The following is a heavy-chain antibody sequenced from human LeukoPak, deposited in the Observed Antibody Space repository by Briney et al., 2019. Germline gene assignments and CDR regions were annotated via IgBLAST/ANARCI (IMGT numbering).Heavy chain of an antibody. Sequence: GGSLGLSCAASGFTFSSYAMHWVRQAPGKGLEWVAVISYDGSNKYYADSVKGRFTISRDNSKNTLYLQMNSLRAEDTAVYYCAMPPYSSRWYGYYFDYWGQGTLVTVSS. CDR2: ISYDGSNK. CDR1: GFTFSSYA. CDR3: AMPPYSSRWYGYYFDY. J-gene: IGHJ4*02. V-gene: IGHV3-30-3*01. D-gene: IGHD6-13*01.